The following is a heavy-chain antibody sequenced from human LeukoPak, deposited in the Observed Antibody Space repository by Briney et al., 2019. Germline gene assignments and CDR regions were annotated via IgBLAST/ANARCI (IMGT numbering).Heavy chain of an antibody. J-gene: IGHJ4*02. Sequence: GGSLRLSCAASGFTFSSYAMSWVRQAPGKGLEWVSAISGSGGSTYYTDSVKGRFTISRDNSKNTLFLQMNSLRAEDTAVYYCAKDPYRASSGLVDYWGQGTLVTVSS. CDR1: GFTFSSYA. D-gene: IGHD5-12*01. CDR3: AKDPYRASSGLVDY. V-gene: IGHV3-23*01. CDR2: ISGSGGST.